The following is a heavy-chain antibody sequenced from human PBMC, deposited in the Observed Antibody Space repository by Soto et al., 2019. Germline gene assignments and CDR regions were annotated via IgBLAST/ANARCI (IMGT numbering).Heavy chain of an antibody. CDR2: INPNSGGT. Sequence: ASVKVSCKASGYTFTGYYMHWARQAPGQGLEWMGWINPNSGGTNYAQKFQGWVTMTRDTSISTAYMELSRLRSDDTAVYYCARTRTNDAFDIWGQGTMVTVSS. V-gene: IGHV1-2*04. CDR1: GYTFTGYY. D-gene: IGHD3-3*01. J-gene: IGHJ3*02. CDR3: ARTRTNDAFDI.